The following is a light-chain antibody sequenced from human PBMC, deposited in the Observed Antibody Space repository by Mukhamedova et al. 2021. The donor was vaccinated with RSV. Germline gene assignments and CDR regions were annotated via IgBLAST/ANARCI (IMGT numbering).Light chain of an antibody. CDR3: QKYNSAPLT. CDR2: AAS. V-gene: IGKV1-27*01. CDR1: QGIGNY. Sequence: RVTTTCRASQGIGNYLAWYQQKPGKVPKLLIYAASTLQSGVPSRFSGSGSGTDFTLTISSLQPEDVATYYCQKYNSAPLTFGGGT. J-gene: IGKJ4*01.